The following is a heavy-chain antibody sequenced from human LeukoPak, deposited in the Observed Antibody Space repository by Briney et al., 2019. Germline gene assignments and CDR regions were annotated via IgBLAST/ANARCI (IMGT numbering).Heavy chain of an antibody. Sequence: ASVSVSCKASGYTFTSYGISWVRQAPGQGLEWMGWISAYNGNTDYAQKLQGRVTMTTDTSTSTAYMELRSLRYDDTAVYYCARLPQYSSSWYVDYWGRGTLVTVA. CDR2: ISAYNGNT. D-gene: IGHD6-13*01. V-gene: IGHV1-18*01. CDR3: ARLPQYSSSWYVDY. J-gene: IGHJ4*02. CDR1: GYTFTSYG.